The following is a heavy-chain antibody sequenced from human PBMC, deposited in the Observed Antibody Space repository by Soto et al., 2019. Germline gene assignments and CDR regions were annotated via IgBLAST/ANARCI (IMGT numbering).Heavy chain of an antibody. V-gene: IGHV1-18*04. CDR2: ISAYSGNT. J-gene: IGHJ4*01. CDR3: ARVVKAGDYGDYWRYYFDY. D-gene: IGHD4-17*01. Sequence: QVHLMQSGAEVKKPGASVKVSCKASGYTFTYDEITWVRQAPGQGLEWMGWISAYSGNTNYAQKLQGRLTMTTDTSTNTAYMELRSLRSDDTAVYYCARVVKAGDYGDYWRYYFDYWGHGTLVTVSS. CDR1: GYTFTYDE.